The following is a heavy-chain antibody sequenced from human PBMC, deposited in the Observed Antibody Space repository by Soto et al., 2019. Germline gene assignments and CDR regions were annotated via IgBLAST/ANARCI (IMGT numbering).Heavy chain of an antibody. CDR1: GYTFTSYD. CDR2: MNPNSGNT. V-gene: IGHV1-8*01. D-gene: IGHD2-15*01. CDR3: ARLGYCSGGSYPTDYYYYYYMDV. J-gene: IGHJ6*03. Sequence: QVQLVQSGAEVKKPGASVKVSCKASGYTFTSYDINWVRQATGQGLEWMGWMNPNSGNTGYAQKFQGRVTMTRNTSISTAYMELSSLRSEDTAVYYCARLGYCSGGSYPTDYYYYYYMDVWGKGTTVTVSS.